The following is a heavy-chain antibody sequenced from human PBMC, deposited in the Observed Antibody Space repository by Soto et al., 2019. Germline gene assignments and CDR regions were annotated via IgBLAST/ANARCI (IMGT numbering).Heavy chain of an antibody. CDR1: GGSISSSNW. V-gene: IGHV4-4*02. CDR2: IYHSGST. Sequence: SETLSLTCAVSGGSISSSNWWSWVRQPPGKGLEWIGEIYHSGSTNYNPSLKSRVTISVDKSKNQFSLKLSSVTAADTAVYYCARNPRRITVFGVVTTNWFDPWGQGTLVTVSS. D-gene: IGHD3-3*01. J-gene: IGHJ5*02. CDR3: ARNPRRITVFGVVTTNWFDP.